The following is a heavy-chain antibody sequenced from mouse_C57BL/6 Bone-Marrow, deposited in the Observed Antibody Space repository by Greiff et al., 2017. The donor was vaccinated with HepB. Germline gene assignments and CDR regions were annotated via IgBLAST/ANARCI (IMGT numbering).Heavy chain of an antibody. CDR2: IYPGNSDT. V-gene: IGHV1-5*01. CDR1: GYTFTSYW. Sequence: EVQLQQSGTVLARPGASVKMSCKTSGYTFTSYWMHWVKQRPGQGLEWIGAIYPGNSDTSYNQQFKGKAKLTAVTSASTAYMALSSLTNEDSAVYYCTSSFYDYDGFDYWGQGTTLTVSS. J-gene: IGHJ2*01. D-gene: IGHD2-4*01. CDR3: TSSFYDYDGFDY.